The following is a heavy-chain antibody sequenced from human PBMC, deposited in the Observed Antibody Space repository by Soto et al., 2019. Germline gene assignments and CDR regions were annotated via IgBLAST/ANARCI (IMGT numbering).Heavy chain of an antibody. V-gene: IGHV3-15*01. Sequence: LRLSCAASGFTFSNAWMSWVRQAPGKGLEWVGRIKSKTDGGTTDYAAPVKGRFTISRDDSKNTLYLQMNSLKTEDTAVYYCTTDGLTYYYGSGSYYNVLDYWGQGTLVTVSS. D-gene: IGHD3-10*01. CDR2: IKSKTDGGTT. CDR1: GFTFSNAW. J-gene: IGHJ4*02. CDR3: TTDGLTYYYGSGSYYNVLDY.